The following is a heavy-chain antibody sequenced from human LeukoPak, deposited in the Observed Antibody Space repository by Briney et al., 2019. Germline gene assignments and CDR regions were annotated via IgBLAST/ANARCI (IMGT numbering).Heavy chain of an antibody. Sequence: GGSLRLSCAASGFTDSSNYMSWVRQAPGKGLEWVSVIYSGGSTYYADSVKGRFTISRDNSKNTLYLQMNSLRAEDTAVYYCARSLAGYNWNGFDYWGQGTLVNVSS. J-gene: IGHJ4*02. CDR2: IYSGGST. V-gene: IGHV3-53*01. CDR3: ARSLAGYNWNGFDY. D-gene: IGHD1-20*01. CDR1: GFTDSSNY.